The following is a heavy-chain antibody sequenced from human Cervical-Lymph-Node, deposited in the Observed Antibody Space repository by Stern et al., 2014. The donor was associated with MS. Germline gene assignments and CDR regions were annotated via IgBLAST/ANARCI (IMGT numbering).Heavy chain of an antibody. D-gene: IGHD1-7*01. J-gene: IGHJ5*02. CDR3: ARAVRELGT. CDR1: GFTFSNYW. CDR2: INTDGGEK. V-gene: IGHV3-7*01. Sequence: VQLVQSGGGLVQPGESLRLSCAVSGFTFSNYWMTWVRQAPGKGLEWVACINTDGGEKSYVATVKGRFTISRDNAKNSLYLQMNSLRAEDTAVYYCARAVRELGTWGQGTLVTVSS.